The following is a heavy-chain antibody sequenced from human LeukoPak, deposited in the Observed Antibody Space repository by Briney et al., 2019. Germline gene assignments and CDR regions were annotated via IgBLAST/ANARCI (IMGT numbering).Heavy chain of an antibody. CDR3: VTGFTTMAVDYFDY. CDR2: SDPEDGER. D-gene: IGHD5-18*01. CDR1: GKTLSDLS. Sequence: ASVKVSCKVSGKTLSDLSIHWLRQPPGKGHEWLGGSDPEDGERIYAQMFQGRVTMTEDTSIDTAYMELSSLRSDDTAVYYCVTGFTTMAVDYFDYWGQGTLVTVSP. V-gene: IGHV1-24*01. J-gene: IGHJ4*02.